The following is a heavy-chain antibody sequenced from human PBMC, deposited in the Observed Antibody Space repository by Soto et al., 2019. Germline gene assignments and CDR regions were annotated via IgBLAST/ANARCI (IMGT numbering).Heavy chain of an antibody. CDR3: AKGKYSGSSTHLGMDV. D-gene: IGHD1-26*01. CDR1: GFTFSSYA. V-gene: IGHV3-23*01. CDR2: ISGSGGST. Sequence: EVQLLESGGGLVQPGGSLRLSCAASGFTFSSYAMSWVRQAPGKGLEWVSAISGSGGSTYYADSVKGRFTISRDNSKNTLYLQMNSLRAEDTAVYYCAKGKYSGSSTHLGMDVWCQGTTVTVSS. J-gene: IGHJ6*02.